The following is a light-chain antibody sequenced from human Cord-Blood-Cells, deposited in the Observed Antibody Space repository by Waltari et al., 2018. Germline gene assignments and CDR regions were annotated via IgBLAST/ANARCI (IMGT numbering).Light chain of an antibody. J-gene: IGLJ2*01. V-gene: IGLV2-14*03. Sequence: QSALTQPAPVSVSPGQSITLSCPGPSSDVGGFNYVSWYQPHPGKAPKLMIYDVRNRPSGVSNRFSDSKSGNTASLTISALQAEDEADYYCSSYTSSSTIYGGGTKLTVL. CDR2: DVR. CDR3: SSYTSSSTI. CDR1: SSDVGGFNY.